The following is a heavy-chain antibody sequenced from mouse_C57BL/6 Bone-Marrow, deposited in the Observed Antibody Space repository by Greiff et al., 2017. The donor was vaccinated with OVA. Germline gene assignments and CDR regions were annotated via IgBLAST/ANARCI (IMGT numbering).Heavy chain of an antibody. D-gene: IGHD1-1*01. CDR3: ARHEGYYYGSSYSFDY. J-gene: IGHJ2*01. CDR2: FYPGSGSI. Sequence: QVQLKESGAELVKPGASVKLSCKASGYTFTEYTIHWVKQRSGQGLEWIGWFYPGSGSIKYNEKFKDKATLTADKSSSTVYMELSRLTSEDSAVYFCARHEGYYYGSSYSFDYWGQGTTLTVSS. CDR1: GYTFTEYT. V-gene: IGHV1-62-2*01.